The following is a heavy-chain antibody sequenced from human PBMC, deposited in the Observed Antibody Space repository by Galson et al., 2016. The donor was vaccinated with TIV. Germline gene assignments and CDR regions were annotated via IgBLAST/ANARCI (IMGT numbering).Heavy chain of an antibody. J-gene: IGHJ4*02. CDR1: GFIFSNAW. CDR2: IKSNFDGGTT. V-gene: IGHV3-15*01. Sequence: SLRLSCAASGFIFSNAWMSWVRQAPGKGLEWVGRIKSNFDGGTTDYAAPVKGRFTISRHDSKNTLFLQMNRLKTEDTAVYYCTTELGYCSGGYCYYVAYWSQGTLVTVSS. CDR3: TTELGYCSGGYCYYVAY. D-gene: IGHD2-15*01.